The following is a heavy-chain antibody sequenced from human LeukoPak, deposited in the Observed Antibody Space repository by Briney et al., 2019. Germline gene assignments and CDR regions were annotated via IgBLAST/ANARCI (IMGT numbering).Heavy chain of an antibody. D-gene: IGHD2-8*01. Sequence: ASVKVSCKASGYTFTSYAMNWVRQAPGQGLEWVGWINTNTGNPTYAQGFTGRFVFSLDTSVSTAYLQISSLKAEDTAVYYCARDLTYDLYANSMTGWGQGTLVTVSS. CDR1: GYTFTSYA. CDR2: INTNTGNP. CDR3: ARDLTYDLYANSMTG. V-gene: IGHV7-4-1*02. J-gene: IGHJ4*02.